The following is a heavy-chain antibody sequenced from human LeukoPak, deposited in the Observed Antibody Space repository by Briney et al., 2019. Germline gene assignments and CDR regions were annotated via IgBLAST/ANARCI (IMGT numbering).Heavy chain of an antibody. Sequence: GGSLRLSCAASGFTFSNYAMHWVRQATGKGLEWISAISSAGDTYYPGSVKGRFTISRENAKKSLYLQMNSLRAGDTAVYYCARGNILTGYDYWGQGTLSPSPQ. J-gene: IGHJ4*02. CDR1: GFTFSNYA. CDR2: ISSAGDT. V-gene: IGHV3-13*04. D-gene: IGHD3-9*01. CDR3: ARGNILTGYDY.